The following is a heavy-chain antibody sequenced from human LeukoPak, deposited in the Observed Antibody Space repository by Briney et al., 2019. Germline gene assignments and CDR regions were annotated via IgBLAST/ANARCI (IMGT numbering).Heavy chain of an antibody. CDR2: ISGSGGST. V-gene: IGHV3-23*01. CDR3: ARDRGRGAAAGGFDY. CDR1: GFTFSSYG. J-gene: IGHJ4*02. Sequence: PGGSLRLSCAASGFTFSSYGMSWVRQAPGKGLEWVSGISGSGGSTYYADSVKGRFTISRDNSKNTPYLQMNRRRAEDTAVYYCARDRGRGAAAGGFDYWGQGTLVTVSS. D-gene: IGHD6-13*01.